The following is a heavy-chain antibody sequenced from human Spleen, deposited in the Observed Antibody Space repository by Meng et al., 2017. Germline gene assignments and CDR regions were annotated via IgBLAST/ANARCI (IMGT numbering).Heavy chain of an antibody. CDR3: AKDWVSYFDCVGGGSCDY. J-gene: IGHJ4*02. D-gene: IGHD3-16*01. CDR1: GFSFDDYA. CDR2: ISWNSGSI. V-gene: IGHV3-9*01. Sequence: SLKISCAASGFSFDDYAMHWVRQAPGKGLEWVSGISWNSGSIGYADSVKGRFTISRDNAKNSLYLQMNSLRVEDTALYYCAKDWVSYFDCVGGGSCDYWGQGSLVTVSS.